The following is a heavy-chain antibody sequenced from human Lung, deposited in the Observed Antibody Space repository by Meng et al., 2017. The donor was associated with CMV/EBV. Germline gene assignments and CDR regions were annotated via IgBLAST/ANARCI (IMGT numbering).Heavy chain of an antibody. CDR1: GYTFTGYY. J-gene: IGHJ4*02. CDR3: ARESSNGYFDY. V-gene: IGHV1-2*02. Sequence: ASXXVSCKASGYTFTGYYMHWVRQAPGQGLEWMGWINPNSGGTNYAQKFQGRVTMTRDTSISTAYMELSRLRSDDTAVDYCARESSNGYFDYWGQGTLVTVSS. CDR2: INPNSGGT. D-gene: IGHD2-8*01.